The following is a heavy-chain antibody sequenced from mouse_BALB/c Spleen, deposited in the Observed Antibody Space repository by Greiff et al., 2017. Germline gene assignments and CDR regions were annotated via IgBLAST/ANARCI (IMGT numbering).Heavy chain of an antibody. D-gene: IGHD2-2*01. CDR2: IRLKSNNYAT. V-gene: IGHV6-6*02. CDR1: GFTFSNYW. Sequence: EVKVEESGGGLVQPGGSMKLSCVASGFTFSNYWMNWVRQSPEKGLEWVAEIRLKSNNYATHYAESVKGRFTISRDDSKSSVYLQMNNLRAEDTGIYYCTRYYYGYDGFAYWGQGTLVTVSA. CDR3: TRYYYGYDGFAY. J-gene: IGHJ3*01.